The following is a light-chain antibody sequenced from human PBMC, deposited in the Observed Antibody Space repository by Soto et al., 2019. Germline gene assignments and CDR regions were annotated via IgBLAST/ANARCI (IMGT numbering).Light chain of an antibody. CDR2: AAS. CDR1: QGIVSG. Sequence: DIQRIESATSLAASVGGRVTITGRASQGIVSGLAWYQQTPGKAPKLLIYAASYLQSGVPSRFSGSGSGTDIHLTISSLEPEDFAIQYCEPASTVARTFGGGTKVDI. CDR3: EPASTVART. J-gene: IGKJ4*01. V-gene: IGKV1-12*01.